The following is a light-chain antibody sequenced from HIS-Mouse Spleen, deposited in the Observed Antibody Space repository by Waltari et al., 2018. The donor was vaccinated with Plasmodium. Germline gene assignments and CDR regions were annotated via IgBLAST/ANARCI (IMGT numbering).Light chain of an antibody. CDR2: KDS. CDR1: ALPKQY. CDR3: QSADSSGTPNWV. V-gene: IGLV3-25*03. Sequence: SYELTQPPSVSVSQGQTARITCSGDALPKQYAYWYQQKPGQDPVLVIDKDSERPSGIPGRFSGSSSGTTVTLTISGVQAEDEADYYCQSADSSGTPNWVFGGGTKLTVL. J-gene: IGLJ3*02.